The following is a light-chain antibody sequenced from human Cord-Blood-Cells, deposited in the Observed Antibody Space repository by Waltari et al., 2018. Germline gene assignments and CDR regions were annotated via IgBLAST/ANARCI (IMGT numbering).Light chain of an antibody. CDR3: QSADSSGTWV. Sequence: SYELTQPPSVSVSPGQTARITCPGDALPKQYAYWYQQKQGQAPVLVIYKDSERPSGIPERFSGSTSGTTVTLPISGVQAEDEADYYCQSADSSGTWVFGGGTKLTVL. V-gene: IGLV3-25*03. CDR2: KDS. CDR1: ALPKQY. J-gene: IGLJ3*02.